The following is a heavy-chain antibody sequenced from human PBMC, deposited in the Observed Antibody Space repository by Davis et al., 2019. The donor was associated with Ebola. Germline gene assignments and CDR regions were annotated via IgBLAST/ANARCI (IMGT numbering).Heavy chain of an antibody. CDR2: VSGSGSTT. CDR3: AQRWGSYRYFRH. J-gene: IGHJ4*02. V-gene: IGHV3-23*01. D-gene: IGHD3-16*02. Sequence: GESLKISCAVSGFTFDEYAMSWVRQPPGKGLEWVASVSGSGSTTSYADSVRGRFPISRDNSKNTVSLQLNSLRAEDTAVYYCAQRWGSYRYFRHWGQGTLVTVSS. CDR1: GFTFDEYA.